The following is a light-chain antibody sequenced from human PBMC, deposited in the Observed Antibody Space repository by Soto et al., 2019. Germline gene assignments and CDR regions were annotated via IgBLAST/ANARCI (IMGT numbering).Light chain of an antibody. J-gene: IGLJ2*01. CDR3: CSYALSSTVV. CDR1: SNDVGSFNL. V-gene: IGLV2-23*01. CDR2: EAT. Sequence: QSALTQPASVSGSPGQSITISCSGTSNDVGSFNLVSWYQQHPGKVPKLMIYEATKRPSGVSNRFSGSKSGNTASMTISGLQAEDEADYYCCSYALSSTVVFGGGTKLTVL.